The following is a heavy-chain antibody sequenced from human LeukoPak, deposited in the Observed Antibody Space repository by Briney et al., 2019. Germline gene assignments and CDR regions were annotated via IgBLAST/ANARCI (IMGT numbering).Heavy chain of an antibody. CDR1: GFTFSSYA. J-gene: IGHJ4*02. CDR3: AKDLDSSGYSY. V-gene: IGHV3-23*01. D-gene: IGHD3-22*01. CDR2: ISGSGGST. Sequence: GGSLRLSCAASGFTFSSYAMSWVRQAPGKGLEWVSAISGSGGSTYYAESVKGRLTISRDNSKNTLYLQMNSLRVEDTAVYYCAKDLDSSGYSYWGQGTLVSVSS.